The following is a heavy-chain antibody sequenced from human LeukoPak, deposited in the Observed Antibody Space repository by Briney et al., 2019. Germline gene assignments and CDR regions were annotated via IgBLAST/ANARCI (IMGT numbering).Heavy chain of an antibody. V-gene: IGHV1-18*01. Sequence: ASVKVSFKASGYTFTSYGISWVRQAPGQGLEWMGWISAYNGNTNYAQKLQGRVTMTTDTSTSTAYMELRSLRSDDTAVYYCAKEERTGGTGWYPYWGQGTLVTVSS. CDR2: ISAYNGNT. CDR1: GYTFTSYG. CDR3: AKEERTGGTGWYPY. J-gene: IGHJ4*02. D-gene: IGHD6-19*01.